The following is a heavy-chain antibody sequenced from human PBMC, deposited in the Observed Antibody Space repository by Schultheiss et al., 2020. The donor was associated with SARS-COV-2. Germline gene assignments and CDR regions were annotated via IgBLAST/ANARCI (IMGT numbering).Heavy chain of an antibody. V-gene: IGHV5-51*01. CDR1: GYSFTSYW. J-gene: IGHJ4*02. CDR3: ARATWEWLSPLHFDR. CDR2: IYPGDSDT. Sequence: GGSLRLSCKGSGYSFTSYWIGWVRQMPGKGLEWMGIIYPGDSDTRYSPSFQGQVTISVDKSITTAYLRWSSLKASDTAMYYCARATWEWLSPLHFDRWGQGTLVTVSS. D-gene: IGHD3-3*01.